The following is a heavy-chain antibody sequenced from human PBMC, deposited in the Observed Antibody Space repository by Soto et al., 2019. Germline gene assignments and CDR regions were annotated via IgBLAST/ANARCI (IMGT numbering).Heavy chain of an antibody. Sequence: GGSLRLSCAASGFTFSNAWMSWVRQAPGKGLEWVGRIKSKTDGGTTDYAAPVKGRFTISRDDSKNTLYLQMNSLKTEDTAVYYCTTVEIGKTTYYEYWGQGTLVTVSS. J-gene: IGHJ4*02. CDR1: GFTFSNAW. V-gene: IGHV3-15*01. CDR3: TTVEIGKTTYYEY. D-gene: IGHD4-17*01. CDR2: IKSKTDGGTT.